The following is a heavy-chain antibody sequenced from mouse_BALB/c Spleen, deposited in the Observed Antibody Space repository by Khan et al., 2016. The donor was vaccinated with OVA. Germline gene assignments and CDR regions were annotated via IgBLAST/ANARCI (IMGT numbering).Heavy chain of an antibody. J-gene: IGHJ3*01. CDR1: GYSFTLYY. CDR2: VNPNTDNI. CDR3: ARGYDFFAS. V-gene: IGHV1-26*01. Sequence: EVQLQQSGPDLVKPGASVKISCKASGYSFTLYYMSWVKQSHGKSLEWIGRVNPNTDNINYNQEFKGKAILTVDKSSNTAYMELRSLTSEDSVVYCCARGYDFFASWGQGTLVTVSA. D-gene: IGHD2-14*01.